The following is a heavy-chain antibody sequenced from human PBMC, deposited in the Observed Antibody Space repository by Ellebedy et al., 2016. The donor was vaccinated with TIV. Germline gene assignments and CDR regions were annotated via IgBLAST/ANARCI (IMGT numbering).Heavy chain of an antibody. D-gene: IGHD4-17*01. CDR2: IYYSGST. CDR3: ARDQTVTTSVDAFDI. V-gene: IGHV4-59*01. Sequence: MPSETLSLTCTVSGGTISRYYWSWIRQPPGKGLEWIGYIYYSGSTKYNPSLKSRVTISVDTSKNQFPLKMNSVTAADTAVYYCARDQTVTTSVDAFDIWGQGTKVTVSS. CDR1: GGTISRYY. J-gene: IGHJ3*02.